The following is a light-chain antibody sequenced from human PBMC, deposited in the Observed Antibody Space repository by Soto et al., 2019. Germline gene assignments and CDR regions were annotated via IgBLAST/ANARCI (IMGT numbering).Light chain of an antibody. Sequence: DIQMTQSPSSLSASVGDRVTITCRASQGIDRWLAWYQQKPGKAPKVLIYAASSLRSGVPSRFSGSGSGTKFTLTIASLQPDDFATYYCQQYETFSGTFGPGTKVDIK. V-gene: IGKV1D-16*01. CDR2: AAS. J-gene: IGKJ1*01. CDR3: QQYETFSGT. CDR1: QGIDRW.